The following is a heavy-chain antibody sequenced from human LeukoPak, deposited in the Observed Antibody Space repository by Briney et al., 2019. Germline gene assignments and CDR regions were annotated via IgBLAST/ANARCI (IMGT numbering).Heavy chain of an antibody. CDR3: ARDQRYYGSGSYSLGTSGY. Sequence: GASVKVCCKASGYTFTSYDISWVRQAPGQGLEWKGWSSAYNGNTNYAQKLQGRVTMTTDTSTSTAYMELRSLRSDDTAVYYCARDQRYYGSGSYSLGTSGYWGQGTLVTVSS. J-gene: IGHJ4*02. V-gene: IGHV1-18*04. D-gene: IGHD3-10*01. CDR1: GYTFTSYD. CDR2: SSAYNGNT.